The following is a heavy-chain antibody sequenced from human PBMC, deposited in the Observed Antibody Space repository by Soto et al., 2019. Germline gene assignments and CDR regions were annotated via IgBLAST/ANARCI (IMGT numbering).Heavy chain of an antibody. V-gene: IGHV3-30*18. Sequence: QAQLVESGGGVVQPGRSLRLSCAASGFTFSSYGMHWVRQAPGKGLEWVAVISYDGSNKYYADSVKGRFTISRDNSKNTLYLQMNSLRAEDTAVYYCAKTLLRFLEWYLDYWGQGTLVTVSS. CDR3: AKTLLRFLEWYLDY. J-gene: IGHJ4*02. D-gene: IGHD3-3*01. CDR2: ISYDGSNK. CDR1: GFTFSSYG.